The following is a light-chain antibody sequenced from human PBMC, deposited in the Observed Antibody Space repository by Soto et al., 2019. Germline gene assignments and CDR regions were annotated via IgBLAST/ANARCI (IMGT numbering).Light chain of an antibody. Sequence: QSVLTQPPSASGTPGQRVTISCSGSSSNIGSNYVYWYQQLPGTAPKLLIYRNNQRPSGVPDRFSGSKSGTSASLAISGLRSEVEADYYCAAWDDSLSVVVFGGGTKVTVL. J-gene: IGLJ2*01. CDR3: AAWDDSLSVVV. CDR2: RNN. CDR1: SSNIGSNY. V-gene: IGLV1-47*01.